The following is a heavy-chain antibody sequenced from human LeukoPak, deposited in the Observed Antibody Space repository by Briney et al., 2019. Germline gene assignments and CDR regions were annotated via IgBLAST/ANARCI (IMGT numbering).Heavy chain of an antibody. Sequence: PGGSLRLSCAAPGFSFSSNWMSWVHQAPGKGLEWVANINKDGSVAYSADSLKGRFTFSRDSAKSSLFLQMNSLRVEDSAVYYCARLRLGDPGGGGSPNWFAPWGQGTLVTVSS. V-gene: IGHV3-7*03. D-gene: IGHD3-16*01. CDR1: GFSFSSNW. J-gene: IGHJ5*02. CDR2: INKDGSVA. CDR3: ARLRLGDPGGGGSPNWFAP.